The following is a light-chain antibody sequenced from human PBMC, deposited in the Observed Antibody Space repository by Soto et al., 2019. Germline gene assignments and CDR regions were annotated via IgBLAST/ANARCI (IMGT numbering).Light chain of an antibody. CDR2: GAS. J-gene: IGKJ5*01. Sequence: EIVLMQSPGSLSLSPGEGATLSCRASQNVANYLDWYQQKPGQAPRLLIYGASSRATGIPDRFSGSGSGTDFTLTISRLEPEDFAVYYCQQYGSSPITFGQGTRLEIK. CDR1: QNVANY. V-gene: IGKV3-20*01. CDR3: QQYGSSPIT.